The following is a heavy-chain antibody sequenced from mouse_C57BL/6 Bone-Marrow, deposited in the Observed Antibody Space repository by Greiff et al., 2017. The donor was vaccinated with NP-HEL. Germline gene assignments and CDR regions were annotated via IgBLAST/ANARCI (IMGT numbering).Heavy chain of an antibody. CDR1: GYTFTNYW. V-gene: IGHV1-63*01. D-gene: IGHD2-1*01. J-gene: IGHJ4*01. Sequence: QVTLKVSGAELVRPGTSVKMSCKASGYTFTNYWIGWAKQRPGHGLEWIGDIYPGGGYTNYNEKFKGKATLTADKSSSTAYMQFSSLTSEDSAIYYCARSSGYGNHYYAMDYWGQGTSVTVSS. CDR3: ARSSGYGNHYYAMDY. CDR2: IYPGGGYT.